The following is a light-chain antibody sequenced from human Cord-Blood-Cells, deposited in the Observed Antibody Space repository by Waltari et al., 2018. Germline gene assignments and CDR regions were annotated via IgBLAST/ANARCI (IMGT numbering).Light chain of an antibody. Sequence: QSALTQPRSVSGSPGPSVTISCTGTSRDVGGYNYVSWYQQHPGKAPKLMIYDVSKRPSGVPDRFSGSKSGNTASLTISGLQAEDEADYYCCSYAGSYYVFGTGTKVTVL. J-gene: IGLJ1*01. CDR1: SRDVGGYNY. V-gene: IGLV2-11*01. CDR2: DVS. CDR3: CSYAGSYYV.